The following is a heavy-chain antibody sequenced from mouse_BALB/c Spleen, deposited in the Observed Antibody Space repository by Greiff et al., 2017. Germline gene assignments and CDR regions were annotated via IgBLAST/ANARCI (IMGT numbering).Heavy chain of an antibody. J-gene: IGHJ3*01. CDR1: GFTFSSYA. Sequence: EVQGVESGGGLVKPGGSLKLSCAASGFTFSSYAMSWVRQTPEKRLEWVASISSGGSTYYPDSVKGRFTISRDNARNILYLQMSSLRSEDTAMYYCARGGDWFAYWGQGTLVTVSA. V-gene: IGHV5-6-5*01. CDR2: ISSGGST. CDR3: ARGGDWFAY.